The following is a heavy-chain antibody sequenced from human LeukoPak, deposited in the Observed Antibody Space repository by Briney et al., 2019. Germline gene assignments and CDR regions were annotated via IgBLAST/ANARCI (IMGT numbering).Heavy chain of an antibody. V-gene: IGHV3-23*01. Sequence: GASVRLSCVTSGFAFSRYAMSWVRQAPGKGLEWVSVISGSDGRTYYVDSVKGRFTISRDSSKNTLYLQMNSLREEDTAIYYCAKGMTTGYWGQGTLVTVSS. CDR1: GFAFSRYA. CDR3: AKGMTTGY. CDR2: ISGSDGRT. J-gene: IGHJ4*02. D-gene: IGHD4-11*01.